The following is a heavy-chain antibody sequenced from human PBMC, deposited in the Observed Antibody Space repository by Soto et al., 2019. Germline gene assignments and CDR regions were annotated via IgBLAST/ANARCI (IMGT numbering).Heavy chain of an antibody. CDR3: ASSTPRLAAAGFVY. D-gene: IGHD6-13*01. CDR2: IYNSGST. CDR1: GGSISSFY. V-gene: IGHV4-59*01. J-gene: IGHJ4*02. Sequence: SETLSLTCTVSGGSISSFYWSWIRQPPGKGLEWIGYIYNSGSTNYNPSLESRVTISVDTSKNQFSLKLSSVTAADTAVYYCASSTPRLAAAGFVYWGQGTLVTVSS.